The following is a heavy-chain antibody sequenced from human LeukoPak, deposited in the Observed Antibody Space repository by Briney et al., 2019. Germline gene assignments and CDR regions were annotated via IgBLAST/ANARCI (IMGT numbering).Heavy chain of an antibody. J-gene: IGHJ4*02. CDR3: ARLREIPVFGVVTKSTSYFDY. CDR2: IKQDGSEK. Sequence: GGSLRLSCATSGFTFSSYWMSWVRQAPGKGLEWVANIKQDGSEKYYVDSVKGRFTISRDNAKNSLYLQMNSLRAEDTAVYYCARLREIPVFGVVTKSTSYFDYWGQGTLVTVSS. CDR1: GFTFSSYW. D-gene: IGHD3-3*01. V-gene: IGHV3-7*01.